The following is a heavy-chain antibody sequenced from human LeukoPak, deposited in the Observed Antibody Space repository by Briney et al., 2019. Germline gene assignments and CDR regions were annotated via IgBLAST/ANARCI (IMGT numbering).Heavy chain of an antibody. CDR2: ISGSGGST. V-gene: IGHV3-23*01. Sequence: GGSLRLSCAASGFTFSSYAMSWVRQAPGKGLEWVSTISGSGGSTYYADSVRGRFTISRDNSKNTLYLQMNSLRAEDTAVYYCAKDSIAAAGTEAFDIWGQGTMVTVSS. CDR1: GFTFSSYA. CDR3: AKDSIAAAGTEAFDI. D-gene: IGHD6-13*01. J-gene: IGHJ3*02.